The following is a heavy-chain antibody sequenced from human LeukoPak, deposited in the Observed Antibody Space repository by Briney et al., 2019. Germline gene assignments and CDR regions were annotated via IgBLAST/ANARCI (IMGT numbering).Heavy chain of an antibody. CDR2: FNPSGGST. CDR3: ARSMVRVPGDP. D-gene: IGHD3-10*01. Sequence: APVKVSCXASGYTFTSYYMHWVRQAPGQGLEWMGIFNPSGGSTSYAQKFQGRVTMTRDTSTSTVYMELSSLRSEDTAVYYCARSMVRVPGDPWGQGTLVTVSS. CDR1: GYTFTSYY. J-gene: IGHJ5*02. V-gene: IGHV1-46*03.